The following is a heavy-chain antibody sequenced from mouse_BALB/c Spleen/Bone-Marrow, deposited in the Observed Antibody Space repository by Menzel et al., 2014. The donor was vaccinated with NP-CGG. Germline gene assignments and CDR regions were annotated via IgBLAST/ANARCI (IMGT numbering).Heavy chain of an antibody. Sequence: VQLVESGAELAKPGASVKMSCKASGYTFTSYWMHWAKQRPGQGLEWIGYINPSTSYTEYNQKFKDKATLTADKSSSTAYMRLSSLTSEDSAVYYCARDWYFDVWGAGTTVTVSS. CDR3: ARDWYFDV. V-gene: IGHV1-7*01. CDR1: GYTFTSYW. J-gene: IGHJ1*01. CDR2: INPSTSYT.